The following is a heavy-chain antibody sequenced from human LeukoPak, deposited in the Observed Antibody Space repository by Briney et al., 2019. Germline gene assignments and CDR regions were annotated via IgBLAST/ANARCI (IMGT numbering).Heavy chain of an antibody. V-gene: IGHV4-39*01. D-gene: IGHD3-22*01. Sequence: SXXLSLTCSVSGDSISRSDSYWDWIRQPPGKGLEWIGTLYYSGRTYYSPSLKSRVTMSVHTSNNQFSLNLRSVTAADTAVYYCARRRYYDGSGYLEWGQGTLLSVSS. CDR3: ARRRYYDGSGYLE. J-gene: IGHJ1*01. CDR2: LYYSGRT. CDR1: GDSISRSDSY.